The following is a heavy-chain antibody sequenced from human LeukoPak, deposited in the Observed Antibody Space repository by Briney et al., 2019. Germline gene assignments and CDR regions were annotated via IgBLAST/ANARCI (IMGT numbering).Heavy chain of an antibody. V-gene: IGHV4-59*01. Sequence: PSETLTLICTVSVGSISRYYWSWIRQPPGKGLEWIGYIYYSGSTNYNPSLKSRVTIPVDTSKNQFSLKLSSVTAEYTAVYYCARAPYSGGHLDYWGQGTLLTVSS. CDR2: IYYSGST. D-gene: IGHD6-19*01. CDR3: ARAPYSGGHLDY. CDR1: VGSISRYY. J-gene: IGHJ4*02.